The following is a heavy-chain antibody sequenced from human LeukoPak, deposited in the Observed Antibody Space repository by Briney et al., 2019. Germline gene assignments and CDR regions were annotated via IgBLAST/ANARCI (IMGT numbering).Heavy chain of an antibody. D-gene: IGHD2-2*02. CDR3: VRGGRAIPYSMNV. CDR2: IYPGDSDT. V-gene: IGHV5-51*01. J-gene: IGHJ6*03. Sequence: GESLKISCKHSEYSFPNYCIGWVRQMPGKGLEWMGIIYPGDSDTRYSPSFQGQVTISADTSISTAYLQWSRLKASDTAIYYCVRGGRAIPYSMNVWGKGTTVTVSS. CDR1: EYSFPNYC.